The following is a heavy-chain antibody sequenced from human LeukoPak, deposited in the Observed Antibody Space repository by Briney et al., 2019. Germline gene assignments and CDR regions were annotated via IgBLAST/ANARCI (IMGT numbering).Heavy chain of an antibody. CDR2: VSTSSTTI. V-gene: IGHV3-48*04. CDR1: GFTFSSHR. Sequence: GGSLRLSCAASGFTFSSHRMHWVRQAPGQGLEWVAYVSTSSTTIQYADSMKGRFTISRDDAKDSLSLQMNSLRVEDTAVYYCARVIAIHTVTPFDHWGQGTLVTVSS. CDR3: ARVIAIHTVTPFDH. J-gene: IGHJ4*02. D-gene: IGHD4-11*01.